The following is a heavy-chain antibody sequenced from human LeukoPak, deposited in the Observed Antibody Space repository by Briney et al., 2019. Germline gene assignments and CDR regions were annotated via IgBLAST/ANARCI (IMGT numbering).Heavy chain of an antibody. D-gene: IGHD1-26*01. J-gene: IGHJ4*02. CDR1: GYTLTDYY. Sequence: SVKVSCEVSGYTLTDYYIHWVRQAPGQGLEWMGRLNPNIGGTNYAQKFQGRVTMTRDTSTDTAYMHLSSLRSTDTAVYFCARALGVGFGQNAYYFDHWGQGTLVTVSS. CDR2: LNPNIGGT. CDR3: ARALGVGFGQNAYYFDH. V-gene: IGHV1-2*06.